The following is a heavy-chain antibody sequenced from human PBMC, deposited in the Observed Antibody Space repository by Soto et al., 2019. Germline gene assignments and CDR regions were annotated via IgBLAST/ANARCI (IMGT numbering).Heavy chain of an antibody. CDR1: GFTFSDYA. V-gene: IGHV3-30*18. D-gene: IGHD6-19*01. J-gene: IGHJ4*02. CDR2: VSHDGRNT. CDR3: AKGGRQWLVTSDFNY. Sequence: VQLVESGGGVVQPGRSLRLSCAASGFTFSDYAMHWVRQAPGKGLEWVAVVSHDGRNTHYADSVKGRFTISRDSSKNTGCLEMTSLRAEDTAVYYCAKGGRQWLVTSDFNYWGQGALVTVSS.